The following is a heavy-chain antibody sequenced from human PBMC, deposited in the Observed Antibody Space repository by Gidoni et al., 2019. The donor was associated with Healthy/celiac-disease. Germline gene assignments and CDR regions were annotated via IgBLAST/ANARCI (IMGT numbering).Heavy chain of an antibody. Sequence: EVQLVESGGGLVKPGGSLRLSCEASGFTLSSYSMNWVRQAPGKGLEWVSSISSSSSYIFYAASVKGRFTISRDNAKNSLYLQRNSLRAEDTAVYYCARGSDILTGYLDYWGQGTLVTVSS. CDR3: ARGSDILTGYLDY. V-gene: IGHV3-21*01. J-gene: IGHJ4*02. CDR2: ISSSSSYI. D-gene: IGHD3-9*01. CDR1: GFTLSSYS.